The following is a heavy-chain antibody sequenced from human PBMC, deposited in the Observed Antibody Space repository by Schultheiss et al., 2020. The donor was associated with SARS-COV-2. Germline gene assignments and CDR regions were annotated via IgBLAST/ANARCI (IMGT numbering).Heavy chain of an antibody. J-gene: IGHJ3*02. CDR3: ARSYGSGDLDAFDI. D-gene: IGHD3-10*01. CDR2: INPSGGST. Sequence: ASVKVSCKASGYTFITYGISWVRQAPGQGLEWMGIINPSGGSTSYAQKFQGRVTMTRDTSTSTVYMELSSLRSDDTAVYYCARSYGSGDLDAFDIWGQGTMVTVSS. CDR1: GYTFITYG. V-gene: IGHV1-46*01.